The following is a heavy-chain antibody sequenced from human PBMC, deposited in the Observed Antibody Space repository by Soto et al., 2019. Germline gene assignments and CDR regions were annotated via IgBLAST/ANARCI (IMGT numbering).Heavy chain of an antibody. J-gene: IGHJ4*02. V-gene: IGHV1-69*13. D-gene: IGHD3-16*01. CDR2: IIPLFGTT. CDR1: GGTCRSFA. Sequence: ESSVKVSCKASGGTCRSFAFSWVRQAPGHGLEWMGGIIPLFGTTNYAQRFQGRITITADESTSTAYMELSSLKSEDTAIYYCAKDTDHAYDFWGQGTLVNV. CDR3: AKDTDHAYDF.